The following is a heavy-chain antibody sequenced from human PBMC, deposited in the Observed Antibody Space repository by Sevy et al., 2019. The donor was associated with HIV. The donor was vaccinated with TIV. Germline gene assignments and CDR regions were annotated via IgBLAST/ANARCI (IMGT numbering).Heavy chain of an antibody. Sequence: VSVKVSCKASGYTFTSYDINWVRQATGQGLEWMGWMNPNSGNTGYAQKFQGRVTMTRNTSISTAYMELSSLRSEDTAGYYCAGGGQVWSRSPRTSGYYGMDVWGQGTTVTVSS. CDR2: MNPNSGNT. CDR3: AGGGQVWSRSPRTSGYYGMDV. V-gene: IGHV1-8*01. J-gene: IGHJ6*02. D-gene: IGHD3-3*01. CDR1: GYTFTSYD.